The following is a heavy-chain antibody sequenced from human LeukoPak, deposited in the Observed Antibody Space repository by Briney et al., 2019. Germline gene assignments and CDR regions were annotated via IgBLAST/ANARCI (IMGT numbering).Heavy chain of an antibody. D-gene: IGHD6-13*01. CDR3: ARVGGDSSSWYRLVPIDY. CDR2: ISSSSSYI. Sequence: PGRSLRLSCSASGFTFSSYAMHWVRQAPGKGLEWVSSISSSSSYIYYADSVKGRFTISRDNAKNSLYLQMNSLRAEDTAVYYCARVGGDSSSWYRLVPIDYWGQGTLVTVSS. J-gene: IGHJ4*02. V-gene: IGHV3-21*01. CDR1: GFTFSSYA.